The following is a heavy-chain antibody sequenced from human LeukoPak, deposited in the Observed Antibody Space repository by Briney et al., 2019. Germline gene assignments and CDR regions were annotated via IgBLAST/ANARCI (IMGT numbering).Heavy chain of an antibody. CDR1: GFTFSSYA. Sequence: PGGSLRLSCAASGFTFSSYAMHWVRQAPGKGLEWVAVISYDGSNKYYADSVKGRFTISRDNSKNTLYLQMNSLRAEDTAVYYCARAHRPPRRNSGNYYRLPYGMDVWGQGTTVTVSS. J-gene: IGHJ6*02. V-gene: IGHV3-30*04. D-gene: IGHD1-26*01. CDR2: ISYDGSNK. CDR3: ARAHRPPRRNSGNYYRLPYGMDV.